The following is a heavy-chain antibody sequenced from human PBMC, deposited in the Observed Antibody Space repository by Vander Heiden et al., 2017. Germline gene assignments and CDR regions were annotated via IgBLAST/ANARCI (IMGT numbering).Heavy chain of an antibody. D-gene: IGHD3-10*01. V-gene: IGHV4-59*01. CDR3: ARDLGVGFGELFGLGY. J-gene: IGHJ4*02. CDR1: GGSIRSYY. CDR2: IYYSGST. Sequence: QVQLQESGPGLVKPSAPLSLPCPVPGGSIRSYYWSWIRQPPGKGLEWIGYIYYSGSTNYNPSLKSRVTISVDTSKNQFSLKLSSVTAADTAVYYCARDLGVGFGELFGLGYWGQGTLVTVSS.